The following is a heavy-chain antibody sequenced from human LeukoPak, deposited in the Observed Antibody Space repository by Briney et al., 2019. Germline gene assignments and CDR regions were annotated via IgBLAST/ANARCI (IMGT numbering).Heavy chain of an antibody. CDR2: IKRDGSEK. V-gene: IGHV3-7*01. CDR3: ARAYTNGDYLDY. CDR1: GFIFSSSW. J-gene: IGHJ4*02. Sequence: GGSLRLSCAASGFIFSSSWMTWVRQAPGKGLEWVANIKRDGSEKYCVDSVKGRFTISRDNAKNSLYLQMNSLRVDDTAVYYCARAYTNGDYLDYWGQGTLVTVSS. D-gene: IGHD4-17*01.